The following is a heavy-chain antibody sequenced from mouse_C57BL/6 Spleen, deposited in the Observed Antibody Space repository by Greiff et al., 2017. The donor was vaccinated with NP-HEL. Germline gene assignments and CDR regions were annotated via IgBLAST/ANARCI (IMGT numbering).Heavy chain of an antibody. CDR1: GFTFSSYA. J-gene: IGHJ4*01. V-gene: IGHV5-9-1*02. D-gene: IGHD1-1*01. Sequence: EVKLMESGEGLVKPGGSLKLSCAASGFTFSSYAMSWVRQTPEKRLEWVAYISSGGDYIYYADTVKGRFTISRDNARNTLYLQMSSLKSEDTAMYYCTRERDYGSSPYAMDYWGQGTSVTVSS. CDR3: TRERDYGSSPYAMDY. CDR2: ISSGGDYI.